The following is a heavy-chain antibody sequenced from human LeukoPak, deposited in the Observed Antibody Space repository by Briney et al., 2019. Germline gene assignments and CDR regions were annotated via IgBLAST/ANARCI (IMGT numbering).Heavy chain of an antibody. V-gene: IGHV4-39*07. Sequence: SETLSLTCTVSGGSISSSSYYWGWIRQPPGKGLEWIGSIYYSGSTYYNPSLKSRVTISVDTSKNQFSLKLSSVTAADTAVYYCARVVHWNYGDYWGQGTLVTVSS. CDR2: IYYSGST. CDR1: GGSISSSSYY. D-gene: IGHD1-7*01. J-gene: IGHJ4*02. CDR3: ARVVHWNYGDY.